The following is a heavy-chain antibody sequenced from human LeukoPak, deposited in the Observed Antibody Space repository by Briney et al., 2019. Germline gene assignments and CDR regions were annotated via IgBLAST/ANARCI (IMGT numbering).Heavy chain of an antibody. CDR1: GFTFSSYG. Sequence: GGSLRLSCAASGFTFSSYGMHWVRQAPGKGLEWVAVISYDGSYKYYVDSVKGRFTISRDNSKNTLYLQMNSLRAEDTAVYYCAKVLKPAAMHYWGQGTLVTVSS. CDR2: ISYDGSYK. CDR3: AKVLKPAAMHY. V-gene: IGHV3-30*18. D-gene: IGHD2-2*01. J-gene: IGHJ4*02.